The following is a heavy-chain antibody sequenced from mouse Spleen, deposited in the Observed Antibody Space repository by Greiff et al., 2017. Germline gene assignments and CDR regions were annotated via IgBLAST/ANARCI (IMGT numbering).Heavy chain of an antibody. CDR2: IWSGGST. Sequence: QVQLKESGPGLVQPSQSLSITCTVSGFSLTSYGVHWVRQSPGKGLEWLGVIWSGGSTDYNAAFISRLSISKDNSKSQVFFKMNSLQADDTAIYYCARNRLLYFDYWGQGTTLTVSS. V-gene: IGHV2-2*01. CDR1: GFSLTSYG. D-gene: IGHD1-1*01. CDR3: ARNRLLYFDY. J-gene: IGHJ2*01.